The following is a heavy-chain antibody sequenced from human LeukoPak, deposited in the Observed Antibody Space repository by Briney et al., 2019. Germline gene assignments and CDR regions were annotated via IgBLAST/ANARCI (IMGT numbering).Heavy chain of an antibody. Sequence: SETLSLTCAVYGGSFSGYYWSWIRQPPGKGLEWIGEINHSGSTNYNPSLKSRVTISVDTSKNQFSLKLSSVTAADTAVYYCARSPLGVRGVIMPDYWGQGTLVTASS. D-gene: IGHD3-10*02. J-gene: IGHJ4*02. CDR1: GGSFSGYY. V-gene: IGHV4-34*01. CDR3: ARSPLGVRGVIMPDY. CDR2: INHSGST.